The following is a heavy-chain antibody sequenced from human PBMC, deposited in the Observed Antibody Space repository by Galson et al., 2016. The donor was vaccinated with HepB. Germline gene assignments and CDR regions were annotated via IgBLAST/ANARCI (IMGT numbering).Heavy chain of an antibody. D-gene: IGHD3-16*01. V-gene: IGHV3-30*04. J-gene: IGHJ3*02. CDR2: ISSDGSNK. CDR1: GFTFSSFT. CDR3: ARGGGGDSLDI. Sequence: SLRLSCAASGFTFSSFTMHWVRQAPGKGLEWVAVISSDGSNKYYADSVKGRFTISRDNSKNTLYLQMNSLRTEDTTVYYCARGGGGDSLDIWGQGTMVTVSS.